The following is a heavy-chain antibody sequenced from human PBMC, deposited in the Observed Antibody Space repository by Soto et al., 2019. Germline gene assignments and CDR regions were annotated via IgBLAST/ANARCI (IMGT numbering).Heavy chain of an antibody. D-gene: IGHD2-15*01. J-gene: IGHJ5*02. Sequence: QVQLQESGPGLVKPSQTLSLTCTVSGDPISSGDYYWNWILQHPGKGLEWIGYIYYSGSTYYNPSLKSRLTISVDTSKNQFSLRLNSVSAADTAMYYCARDLLGSLNWFDPWGQGTLVTVSS. V-gene: IGHV4-31*03. CDR3: ARDLLGSLNWFDP. CDR1: GDPISSGDYY. CDR2: IYYSGST.